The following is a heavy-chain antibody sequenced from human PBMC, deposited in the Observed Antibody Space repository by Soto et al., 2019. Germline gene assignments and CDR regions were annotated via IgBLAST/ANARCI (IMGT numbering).Heavy chain of an antibody. CDR1: GFTFSSYG. Sequence: QVQLVESGGGVVQPGRSLRLSCAASGFTFSSYGMHWVRQAPGKGLEWVAVISYDGSNKYYADSVKGRFTISRDNSKNTLYLQMNSLRAEDTAVYYCAKESNILTGYTYYFDYWGQGTLVTVSS. D-gene: IGHD3-9*01. J-gene: IGHJ4*02. CDR2: ISYDGSNK. CDR3: AKESNILTGYTYYFDY. V-gene: IGHV3-30*18.